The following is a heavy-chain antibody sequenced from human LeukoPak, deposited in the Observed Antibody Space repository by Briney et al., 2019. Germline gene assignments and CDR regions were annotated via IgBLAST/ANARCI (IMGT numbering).Heavy chain of an antibody. J-gene: IGHJ5*02. Sequence: SETLSLTCTVSGGSISSYYWSWIRQPPGKGLEWIGYIYYSGSTNYNPSLKSRVTITVDTSKNQFSLKLSSVTAADTAVYYCARDFHYYGSGSYWDWFDPWGQGTLVTVSS. CDR1: GGSISSYY. D-gene: IGHD3-10*01. CDR2: IYYSGST. CDR3: ARDFHYYGSGSYWDWFDP. V-gene: IGHV4-59*01.